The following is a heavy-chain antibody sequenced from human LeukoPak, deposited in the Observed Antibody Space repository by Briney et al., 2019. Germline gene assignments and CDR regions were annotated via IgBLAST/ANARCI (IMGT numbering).Heavy chain of an antibody. CDR1: GGSFSGYY. J-gene: IGHJ5*02. D-gene: IGHD6-19*01. CDR2: INHSGST. V-gene: IGHV4-34*01. CDR3: ATRYSSGWFDQ. Sequence: SETLSLTCAVYGGSFSGYYWSWIRQPPGKGLEWIGEINHSGSTNYNPSLKSRVTVSVDKSKNQFSLKLSSVTAADTAMYYCATRYSSGWFDQWGQGTLITVSS.